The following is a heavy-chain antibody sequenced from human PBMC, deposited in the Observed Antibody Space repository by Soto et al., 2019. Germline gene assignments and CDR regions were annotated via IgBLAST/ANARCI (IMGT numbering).Heavy chain of an antibody. CDR3: SNDPRRLDY. Sequence: GKGRFTISRDNAKNSLYLQMSSLRAEDTAIYFCSNDPRRLDYWGQGTLVTVSS. D-gene: IGHD1-1*01. J-gene: IGHJ4*02. V-gene: IGHV3-21*04.